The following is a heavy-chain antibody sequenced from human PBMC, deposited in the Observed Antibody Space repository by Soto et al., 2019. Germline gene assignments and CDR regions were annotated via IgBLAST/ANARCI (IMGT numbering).Heavy chain of an antibody. CDR2: IIPVLGLA. CDR1: GGTFSTYS. D-gene: IGHD2-15*01. CDR3: AKEAYCSAGSCLDDAFDI. J-gene: IGHJ3*02. V-gene: IGHV1-69*02. Sequence: QVQLVQSGAEVKKPGSSVKVSCKASGGTFSTYSITWVRQAPGQGPEWMGRIIPVLGLANYAQKFHGRVTITADKSTSTAYMELGSLRSADTAVYYCAKEAYCSAGSCLDDAFDIWGQGTMVTVSS.